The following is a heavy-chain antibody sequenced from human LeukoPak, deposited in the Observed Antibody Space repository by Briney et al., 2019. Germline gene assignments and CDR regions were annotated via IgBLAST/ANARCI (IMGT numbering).Heavy chain of an antibody. CDR3: VRDHGYDFDY. CDR2: TYYRSKWYN. Sequence: SQTLSLTCAISGDSVSSNTAAWNWIRQSPSRGLEWLGRTYYRSKWYNDYAVSVKIRITMNPDTSKNQFSLQLNSVTPEDTAVYYCVRDHGYDFDYWGQGTLVTVSS. J-gene: IGHJ4*02. CDR1: GDSVSSNTAA. D-gene: IGHD3-3*01. V-gene: IGHV6-1*01.